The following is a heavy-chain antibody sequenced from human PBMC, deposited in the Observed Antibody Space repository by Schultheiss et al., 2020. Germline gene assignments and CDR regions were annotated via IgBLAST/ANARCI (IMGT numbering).Heavy chain of an antibody. CDR3: ARGGGLYRLYYFDY. J-gene: IGHJ4*02. D-gene: IGHD3-3*01. V-gene: IGHV4-61*02. CDR1: GGSISSGSYY. CDR2: IYTSGST. Sequence: SETLSLTCTVSGGSISSGSYYWSWIRQPAGKGLEWIGRIYTSGSTNYNPSLKSRVTISVDTSKNQFSLKLSSVTAADTAVYYCARGGGLYRLYYFDYWGQGTLVTVSS.